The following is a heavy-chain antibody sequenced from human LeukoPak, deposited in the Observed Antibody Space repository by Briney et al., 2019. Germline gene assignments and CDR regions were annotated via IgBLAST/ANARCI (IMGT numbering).Heavy chain of an antibody. D-gene: IGHD3-10*01. CDR2: INHSGST. Sequence: PSETLSLTCSVSGGSISKSGSYWGWIRQPPGKGLEWIGEINHSGSTNYNPSLKSRVTISVDTSKDQFSLKLSSVTAADTAVYCCARRYYGSGLRVFDIWGQGTMVTVSS. CDR1: GGSISKSGSY. V-gene: IGHV4-34*01. J-gene: IGHJ3*02. CDR3: ARRYYGSGLRVFDI.